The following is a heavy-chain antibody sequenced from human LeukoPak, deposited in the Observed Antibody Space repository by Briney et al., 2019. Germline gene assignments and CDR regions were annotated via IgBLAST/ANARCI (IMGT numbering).Heavy chain of an antibody. CDR2: INPNNGDT. V-gene: IGHV1-2*02. J-gene: IGHJ5*02. CDR3: ARDGGIPNYDILTGYYYWFDP. Sequence: ASVKVSCKASGYTFTAYYTHWVRQAPGQGLEWMGWINPNNGDTNYAQKFQGRVTMTRDTSISTAYMELSRLRSDDTAVYYCARDGGIPNYDILTGYYYWFDPWGQGTLVTVSS. D-gene: IGHD3-9*01. CDR1: GYTFTAYY.